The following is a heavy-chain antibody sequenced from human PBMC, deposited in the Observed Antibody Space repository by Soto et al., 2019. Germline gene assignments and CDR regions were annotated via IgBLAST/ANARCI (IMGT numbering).Heavy chain of an antibody. CDR3: AKRGGGSPHAGDAFDI. D-gene: IGHD2-15*01. CDR2: ISGSGGST. V-gene: IGHV3-23*01. CDR1: GFTFSSYA. J-gene: IGHJ3*02. Sequence: HPGGSLRLSCAASGFTFSSYAMSWVRQAPGKGLEWVSAISGSGGSTYYADSVKGRFTISRDNSKNTLYLQMNSLRAEDTAVYYCAKRGGGSPHAGDAFDIWGQGTMVTVSS.